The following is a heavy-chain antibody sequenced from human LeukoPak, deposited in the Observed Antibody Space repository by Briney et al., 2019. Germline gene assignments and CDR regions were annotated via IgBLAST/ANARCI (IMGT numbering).Heavy chain of an antibody. CDR3: AREDDWNYEDY. J-gene: IGHJ4*02. CDR2: IKQDGSEK. Sequence: GGSLRLSCAASGFTFSNYWMSWVRQAPGKGLEWVANIKQDGSEKYYVNSVKGRFTISRDNAKNSLYLQMNSLRAEDTAIYYCAREDDWNYEDYRGQGTLVSVSS. D-gene: IGHD1-7*01. CDR1: GFTFSNYW. V-gene: IGHV3-7*01.